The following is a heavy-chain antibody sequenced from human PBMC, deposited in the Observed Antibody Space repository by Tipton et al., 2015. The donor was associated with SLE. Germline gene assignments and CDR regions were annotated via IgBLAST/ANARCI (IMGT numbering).Heavy chain of an antibody. D-gene: IGHD6-6*01. J-gene: IGHJ3*02. CDR3: ARHGYSSSSDAFDI. CDR2: IYYSGST. CDR1: GGPISSYY. V-gene: IGHV4-59*08. Sequence: TLSLTCTVSGGPISSYYWSWIRQPPGKGLEWIGYIYYSGSTNYNPSLKSRVTISVDTSKNRFSLKLSSVTAADTAVYYCARHGYSSSSDAFDIWGQGTMVTVSS.